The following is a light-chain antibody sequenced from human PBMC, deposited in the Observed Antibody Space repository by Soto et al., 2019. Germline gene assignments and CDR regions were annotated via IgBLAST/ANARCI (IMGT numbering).Light chain of an antibody. Sequence: DIQMTQSPSSLSASVGDRVTITCRASQGIGNGLGWYQQKPGKAPKRLIDAASSLQSGVPSRFSGSGSGTEFTLTISSLQPEDFATYYCIQHNSYQYSFGQGTKLEIK. CDR1: QGIGNG. CDR2: AAS. CDR3: IQHNSYQYS. V-gene: IGKV1-17*01. J-gene: IGKJ2*03.